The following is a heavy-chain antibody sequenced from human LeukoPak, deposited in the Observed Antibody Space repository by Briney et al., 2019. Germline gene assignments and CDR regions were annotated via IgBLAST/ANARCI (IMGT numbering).Heavy chain of an antibody. Sequence: SETLSLTCAVYGGSFSGYYWSWIRQPPGKGLEWIGEINHSGSTNYNPSLKSRVTMSVDTSKNQFSLKLSSVTAADTAVYYCAQSGRPHAFDIWGQGTMVTVSS. D-gene: IGHD6-25*01. V-gene: IGHV4-34*01. CDR2: INHSGST. CDR1: GGSFSGYY. CDR3: AQSGRPHAFDI. J-gene: IGHJ3*02.